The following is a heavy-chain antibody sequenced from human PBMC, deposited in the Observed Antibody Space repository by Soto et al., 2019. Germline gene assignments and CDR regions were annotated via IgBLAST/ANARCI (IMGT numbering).Heavy chain of an antibody. CDR2: ISSSSYYI. D-gene: IGHD1-1*01. CDR3: ARDLVGTGFDY. Sequence: PGGSLRLSCAASGFTFSSYSMNGVRQAPGKGLEWVTSISSSSYYIYYADSVKGRFTISRDNAKNSLYLQMNSLRAEDTAVYYCARDLVGTGFDYWGQGTLVTVSS. V-gene: IGHV3-21*01. J-gene: IGHJ4*02. CDR1: GFTFSSYS.